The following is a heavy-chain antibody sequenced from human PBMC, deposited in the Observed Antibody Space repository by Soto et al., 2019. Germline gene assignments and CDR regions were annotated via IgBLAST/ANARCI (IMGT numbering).Heavy chain of an antibody. D-gene: IGHD4-4*01. CDR3: AGYDYSNYYFDY. Sequence: SATLSLTCAVYGGSFSGYYWSWIRQPPGKGLEWIGEINHSGSTNYNPSLKSRVTISVDTSKNQFSLKLSSVTAADTAVYYCAGYDYSNYYFDYWGQGTLVTVSS. CDR1: GGSFSGYY. J-gene: IGHJ4*02. V-gene: IGHV4-34*01. CDR2: INHSGST.